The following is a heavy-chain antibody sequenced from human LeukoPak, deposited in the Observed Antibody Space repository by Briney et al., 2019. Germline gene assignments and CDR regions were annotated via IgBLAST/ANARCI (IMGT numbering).Heavy chain of an antibody. Sequence: GGSLRLSCAASGFTFSSYGMHWVRQAPGKGLEWVSFIRYDGSNKYYADSVKGRFTISRDNSKNTLYLQMNSLRDEDTAVYYCARDTRRRWLQMAEFDYWGQGTLVTVSS. D-gene: IGHD5-24*01. CDR1: GFTFSSYG. V-gene: IGHV3-30*02. CDR3: ARDTRRRWLQMAEFDY. J-gene: IGHJ4*02. CDR2: IRYDGSNK.